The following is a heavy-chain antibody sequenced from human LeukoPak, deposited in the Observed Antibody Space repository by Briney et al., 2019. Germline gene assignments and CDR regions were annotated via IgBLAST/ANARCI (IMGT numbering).Heavy chain of an antibody. CDR1: GLTFSTYA. J-gene: IGHJ6*03. D-gene: IGHD1-26*01. Sequence: PGGSLRLSCAASGLTFSTYAMSWVRQAPGKGLEWVSGISGSGGRTYYADSVNGRFTISRDNSKNTLYLQMSSLRAEDTAIYYCAKGWDDDYFYYYMDVWGKGTTVTVSS. V-gene: IGHV3-23*01. CDR3: AKGWDDDYFYYYMDV. CDR2: ISGSGGRT.